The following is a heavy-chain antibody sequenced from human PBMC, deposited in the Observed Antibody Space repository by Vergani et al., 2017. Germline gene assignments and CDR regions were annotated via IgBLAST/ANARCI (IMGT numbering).Heavy chain of an antibody. CDR2: IYYSGST. J-gene: IGHJ4*02. D-gene: IGHD2-15*01. CDR3: ARYPGCSGGSYYSADY. CDR1: GGSISSSSHF. V-gene: IGHV4-39*01. Sequence: QLQLHKSGPGLVKPSETLSLTCTLSGGSISSSSHFWGWLRQTPGKGLEWIGSIYYSGSTYYNPSLKSRVSISVDTSKNQFSLKLSSVTAADSAVYYCARYPGCSGGSYYSADYWGRGALVTVAS.